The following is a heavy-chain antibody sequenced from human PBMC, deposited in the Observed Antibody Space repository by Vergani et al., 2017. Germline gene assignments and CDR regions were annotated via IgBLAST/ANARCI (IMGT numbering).Heavy chain of an antibody. V-gene: IGHV4-38-2*01. CDR2: IYHSGST. CDR3: ASGGYYYYYGMDV. D-gene: IGHD4-23*01. Sequence: QVQLQESGPGLVKPSETLSLTCAVSGYSISSGYYWGWIRQPPGKGLEWIGSIYHSGSTYYNPSLKSRVTISVDTSKNQFSLKLSSVTAADTAVYYCASGGYYYYYGMDVWGQGTTVTVSS. CDR1: GYSISSGYY. J-gene: IGHJ6*02.